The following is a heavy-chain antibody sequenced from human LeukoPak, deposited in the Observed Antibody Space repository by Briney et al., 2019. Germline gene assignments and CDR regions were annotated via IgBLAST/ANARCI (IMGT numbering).Heavy chain of an antibody. J-gene: IGHJ4*02. CDR3: ARGAYCSSTSCSAFDY. V-gene: IGHV3-21*01. CDR2: ISSSSSYI. CDR1: GFTFRSYS. Sequence: GGSLRLSCAASGFTFRSYSMNWVRQAPGKGLEWVSSISSSSSYIYYADSVKGRFTISRDNAKNSLYLQMNSLRAEDTAVYYCARGAYCSSTSCSAFDYWGQGTLVTVSS. D-gene: IGHD2-2*01.